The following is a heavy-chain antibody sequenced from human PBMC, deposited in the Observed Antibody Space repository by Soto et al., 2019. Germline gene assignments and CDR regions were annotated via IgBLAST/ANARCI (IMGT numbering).Heavy chain of an antibody. D-gene: IGHD4-4*01. CDR1: GGSISSYY. J-gene: IGHJ6*03. V-gene: IGHV4-59*08. Sequence: SETLSLTCTVSGGSISSYYWSWIRQPPGKGLEWIGYIYYSGSTNYNPSLKSRVTISVDTSKNQFSLKLSSVTAADTAVYYCARRRKENYVSWQANYVPSQPRGRYYYYYMDVWGKGTTVTVSS. CDR2: IYYSGST. CDR3: ARRRKENYVSWQANYVPSQPRGRYYYYYMDV.